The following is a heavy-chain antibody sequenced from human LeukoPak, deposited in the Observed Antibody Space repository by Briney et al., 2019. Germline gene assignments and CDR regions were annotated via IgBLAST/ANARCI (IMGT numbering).Heavy chain of an antibody. CDR3: ARGYCSSTSCYLFDY. V-gene: IGHV1-18*01. CDR1: GYTFTSYG. Sequence: ASVKVSCRASGYTFTSYGISWVRQAPGQGLEWMGWISAYNGNTNYAQKLQGRVTMTTDTSTSTAYMELRSLRSDDTAVYYCARGYCSSTSCYLFDYWGQGTLVTVSS. D-gene: IGHD2-2*01. CDR2: ISAYNGNT. J-gene: IGHJ4*02.